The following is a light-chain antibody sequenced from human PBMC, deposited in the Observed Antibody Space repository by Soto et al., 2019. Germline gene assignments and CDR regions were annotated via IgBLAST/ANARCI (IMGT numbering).Light chain of an antibody. CDR2: LND. Sequence: QSVLTQPPSASGTPGQTVTISCSGSSSNIGRSTVNWYQQLPGTAPRLLIYLNDQRPSGVPDRFSGSKSGTSASLAISGLQSEDEADYYCEAWDDSLKGSVVFGGATKLTVL. CDR1: SSNIGRST. V-gene: IGLV1-44*01. J-gene: IGLJ2*01. CDR3: EAWDDSLKGSVV.